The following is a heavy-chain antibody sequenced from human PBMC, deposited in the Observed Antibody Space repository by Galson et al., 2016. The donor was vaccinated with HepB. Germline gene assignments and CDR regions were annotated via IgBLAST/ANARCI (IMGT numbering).Heavy chain of an antibody. J-gene: IGHJ5*02. Sequence: SVKVSCKASGNTFTSYYMHWVRQAPGQGIEWMGIINPRGGSTSYAQKFQGRVSMTRDTSTSTVYMELSSLRSEDTAVYYCARGPGRSGWYSDRYNWFDPWGQGTLVTVSS. CDR3: ARGPGRSGWYSDRYNWFDP. CDR1: GNTFTSYY. V-gene: IGHV1-46*03. CDR2: INPRGGST. D-gene: IGHD6-19*01.